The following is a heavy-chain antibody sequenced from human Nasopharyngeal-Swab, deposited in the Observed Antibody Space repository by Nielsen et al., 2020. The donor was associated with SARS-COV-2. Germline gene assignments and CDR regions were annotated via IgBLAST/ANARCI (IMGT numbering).Heavy chain of an antibody. Sequence: SETLSPTCAVYGGSFSGYYWSWIRQPPGKGLEWIGEINHSGSTNYNPSLKSRVTISVGTSKNQFSLKLSSVTAADTAVYYGARGYSSSWYFCWFDPWGQGTLVTVSS. CDR2: INHSGST. V-gene: IGHV4-34*01. J-gene: IGHJ5*02. D-gene: IGHD6-13*01. CDR3: ARGYSSSWYFCWFDP. CDR1: GGSFSGYY.